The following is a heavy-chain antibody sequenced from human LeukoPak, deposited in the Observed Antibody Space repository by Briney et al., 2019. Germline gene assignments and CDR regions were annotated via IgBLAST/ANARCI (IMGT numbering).Heavy chain of an antibody. V-gene: IGHV1-2*06. CDR3: ARPFSSSYYYYYMDV. J-gene: IGHJ6*03. CDR1: GYTFTGYY. D-gene: IGHD6-13*01. Sequence: GASVKVSCKASGYTFTGYYMHWLRQAPGQGLEWMGRINPNSGGTNCAQKFQGRVTMTRDTSNSTAYMELSRLGSDDTAVYYCARPFSSSYYYYYMDVWGKGTTVTVSS. CDR2: INPNSGGT.